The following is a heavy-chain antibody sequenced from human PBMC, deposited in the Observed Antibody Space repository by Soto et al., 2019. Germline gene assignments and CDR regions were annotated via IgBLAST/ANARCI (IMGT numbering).Heavy chain of an antibody. V-gene: IGHV1-18*01. J-gene: IGHJ4*02. D-gene: IGHD1-1*01. CDR1: GYTFTSYG. Sequence: QVHLVQSGAEVKKPGASVKVSCKASGYTFTSYGITWVRQAPGQGLEWMGWISAHNGNTDYAQKHQGRVIVTTDTSASTAYMELRSLISDDTAVYYCARGRYGDYWGQGALVTVSS. CDR2: ISAHNGNT. CDR3: ARGRYGDY.